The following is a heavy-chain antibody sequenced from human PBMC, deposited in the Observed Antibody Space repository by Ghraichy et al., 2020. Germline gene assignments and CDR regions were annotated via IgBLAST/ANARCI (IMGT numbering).Heavy chain of an antibody. V-gene: IGHV4-34*01. CDR1: GGSFSGYY. CDR2: INHSGST. CDR3: ARGRGRGGQLGYWYFDL. Sequence: SETLSLTCAVYGGSFSGYYWSWIRQPPGKGLEWIGEINHSGSTNYNPSLKSRVTISVDTSKNQFSLKLSSVTAADTAVYYCARGRGRGGQLGYWYFDLWGRGTLVTVSS. D-gene: IGHD6-6*01. J-gene: IGHJ2*01.